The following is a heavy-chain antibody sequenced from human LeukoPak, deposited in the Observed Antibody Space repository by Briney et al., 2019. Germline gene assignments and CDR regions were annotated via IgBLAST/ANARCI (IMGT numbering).Heavy chain of an antibody. J-gene: IGHJ5*02. CDR2: INHSGST. D-gene: IGHD6-6*01. V-gene: IGHV4-34*01. CDR1: GGSFSVYY. CDR3: AIYSSSSSSNWFDP. Sequence: SETLSLTCAVYGGSFSVYYWSWIRQPPGKGLEWIGEINHSGSTNYNPSLKSRVTISVDTSKNQFSLKLSSVTAADTAVYYCAIYSSSSSSNWFDPWGQGTLVTVFS.